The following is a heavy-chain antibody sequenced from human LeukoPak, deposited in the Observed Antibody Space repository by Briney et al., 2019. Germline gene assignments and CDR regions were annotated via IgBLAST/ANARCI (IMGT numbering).Heavy chain of an antibody. V-gene: IGHV4-38-2*01. Sequence: SETLSLTCAVSGYSISSGYYWGWIRQPPGKGLEWIGSIYYSGSTYYNPSLKSRVTISVDTSKNQFSLKLSSVTAADTAVYYCARTGYSGYVSDFDYWGQGTLVTVSS. CDR1: GYSISSGYY. J-gene: IGHJ4*02. CDR3: ARTGYSGYVSDFDY. CDR2: IYYSGST. D-gene: IGHD5-12*01.